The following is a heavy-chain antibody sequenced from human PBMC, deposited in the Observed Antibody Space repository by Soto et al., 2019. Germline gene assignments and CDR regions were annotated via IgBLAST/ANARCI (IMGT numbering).Heavy chain of an antibody. J-gene: IGHJ3*02. CDR3: ARTPYSSSWYVAFDI. CDR2: INPNSGGT. V-gene: IGHV1-2*04. CDR1: GYTFTGYY. D-gene: IGHD6-13*01. Sequence: ASVKVSCKASGYTFTGYYMHWVRQAPGQGLEWMGWINPNSGGTNYAQKFQGWVTMTRDTSISTAYMELSRLRSDDTAVYYCARTPYSSSWYVAFDIWGQGTMVTVSS.